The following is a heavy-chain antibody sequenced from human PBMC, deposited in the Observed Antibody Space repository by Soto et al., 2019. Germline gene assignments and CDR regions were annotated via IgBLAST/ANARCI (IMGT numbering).Heavy chain of an antibody. CDR3: ARQIYDSDTGPNFQYYFDS. V-gene: IGHV5-10-1*01. Sequence: GESLTISCKVSGYSFAGYWITWVLQKPGKGLEWMGRIDPSDSQTYYSPSFRGHVTISVTKSITTVFLQWSSLRASDTAMYYCARQIYDSDTGPNFQYYFDSWGKGTPVTVSS. CDR2: IDPSDSQT. D-gene: IGHD3-22*01. J-gene: IGHJ4*02. CDR1: GYSFAGYW.